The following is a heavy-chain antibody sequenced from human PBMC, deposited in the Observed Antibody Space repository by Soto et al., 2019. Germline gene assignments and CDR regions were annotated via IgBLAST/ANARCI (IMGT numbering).Heavy chain of an antibody. Sequence: QIQLVQSGAEVKKPGASVKVSCKASGYTFSSYHITWVRQAPGQGLEWMGWISAYNGNTNYAQNLQGRVTMTTDPSTGTAYMELRSLRSDDTAVYYCARDRPPVDYWGQGTLVTVSS. CDR1: GYTFSSYH. J-gene: IGHJ4*02. CDR2: ISAYNGNT. V-gene: IGHV1-18*01. CDR3: ARDRPPVDY.